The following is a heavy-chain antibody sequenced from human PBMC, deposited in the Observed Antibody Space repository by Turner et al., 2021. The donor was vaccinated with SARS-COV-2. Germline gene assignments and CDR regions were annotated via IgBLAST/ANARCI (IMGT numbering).Heavy chain of an antibody. CDR3: AKQLGLYSNPMYYFDY. D-gene: IGHD4-4*01. CDR2: ISYDGSNK. CDR1: GFTFSSYG. J-gene: IGHJ4*02. Sequence: QVQLVESGGGVVQPGRSLRLSCAASGFTFSSYGMHWVRQAPGKGLEWVAVISYDGSNKYYADSVKGRFTISRDNSKNTLYLKLNSLRAEDTAVYYCAKQLGLYSNPMYYFDYWGQGTLVTVSS. V-gene: IGHV3-30*18.